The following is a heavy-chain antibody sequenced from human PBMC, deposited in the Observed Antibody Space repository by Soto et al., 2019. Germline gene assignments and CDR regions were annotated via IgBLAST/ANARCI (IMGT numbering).Heavy chain of an antibody. CDR3: ASTLLVGYGLEGERD. Sequence: QVQLVQSGAEVKKPGASVKVSCKASGYTFTSYGISWVRQAPGQGLEWMGWISAYNGNTNYAQKLQGRVTMTTDTSTSTAYMELTRLRSDDTAVYFCASTLLVGYGLEGERDWGQGTLVTVSS. CDR1: GYTFTSYG. CDR2: ISAYNGNT. J-gene: IGHJ4*02. V-gene: IGHV1-18*01. D-gene: IGHD5-18*01.